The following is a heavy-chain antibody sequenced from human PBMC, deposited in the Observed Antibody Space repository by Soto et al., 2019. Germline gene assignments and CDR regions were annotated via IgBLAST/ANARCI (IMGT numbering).Heavy chain of an antibody. CDR3: ARHGGYCSGGSCPPGY. CDR1: GGSISSSSYY. J-gene: IGHJ4*02. CDR2: IYDSGST. V-gene: IGHV4-39*01. D-gene: IGHD2-15*01. Sequence: QLQLQESGPGLVKSSETLSLTCTVSGGSISSSSYYWGWIRQPPGKGLEWIGSIYDSGSTYYNPSLKSRVPISVDASKTQFSLKVSSVTDADTAVYYCARHGGYCSGGSCPPGYWGQGTLVTVSS.